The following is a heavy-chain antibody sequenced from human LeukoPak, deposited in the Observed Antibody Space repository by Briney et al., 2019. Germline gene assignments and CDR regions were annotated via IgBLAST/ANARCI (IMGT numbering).Heavy chain of an antibody. V-gene: IGHV4-39*07. D-gene: IGHD2-2*01. CDR3: ARAQKGSIVVVPAATFDI. CDR2: IYYSGST. CDR1: GGSISSSSYY. Sequence: SETLSLTCTVSGGSISSSSYYWGWIRQPPGKGLEWIGSIYYSGSTYYNPSLKSRVTVSVDTSKNQFSLKLSSVTAADTAVYYCARAQKGSIVVVPAATFDIWGQGTMVTVSS. J-gene: IGHJ3*02.